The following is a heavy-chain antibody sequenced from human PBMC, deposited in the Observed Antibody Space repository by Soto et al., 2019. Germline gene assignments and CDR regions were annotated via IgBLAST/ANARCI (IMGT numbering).Heavy chain of an antibody. CDR1: GGSISSYY. D-gene: IGHD6-6*01. V-gene: IGHV4-59*08. CDR2: IYYSGST. CDR3: ARQYSSSYQFYYYYYYMDV. Sequence: SETLSLTCTVSGGSISSYYWSWIRQPPGKGLEWIGYIYYSGSTNYNPSLKSRGTISVDTSKNQFSLKLSSVTAADTAVYYCARQYSSSYQFYYYYYYMDVWGKGTTVTVSS. J-gene: IGHJ6*03.